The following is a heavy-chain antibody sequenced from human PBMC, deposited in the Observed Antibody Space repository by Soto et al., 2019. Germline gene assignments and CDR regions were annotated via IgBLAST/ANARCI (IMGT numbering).Heavy chain of an antibody. J-gene: IGHJ4*02. CDR2: IYYSGGT. CDR1: GGSISSSSYY. CDR3: ARLGATVTTSAFDY. V-gene: IGHV4-39*01. Sequence: QLQLQESGPGVVKTSETLSLTCTVSGGSISSSSYYWGWIRQPPGKGLEWIGSIYYSGGTYYNPSLKRRVTMSVDTSKNQFSLKLSSVTAADTAVYSCARLGATVTTSAFDYWGQGTLVTVSS. D-gene: IGHD4-17*01.